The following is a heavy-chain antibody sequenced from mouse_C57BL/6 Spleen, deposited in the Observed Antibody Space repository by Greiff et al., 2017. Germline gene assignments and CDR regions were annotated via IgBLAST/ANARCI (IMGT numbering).Heavy chain of an antibody. D-gene: IGHD1-1*01. V-gene: IGHV1-39*01. J-gene: IGHJ3*01. Sequence: VQLQQSGPELVKPGASVKISCKASGYSFTDYNMNWVKQSNGKSLEWIGVINPNYGTTSYNQKFKGKATLTVDQSSSTAYMQLNSLTSEDSAVYYCARRGLITTVVAPFAYWGQGTLVTVSA. CDR1: GYSFTDYN. CDR2: INPNYGTT. CDR3: ARRGLITTVVAPFAY.